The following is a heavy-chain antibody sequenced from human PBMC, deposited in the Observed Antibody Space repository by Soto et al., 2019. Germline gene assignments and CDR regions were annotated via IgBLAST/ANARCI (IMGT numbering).Heavy chain of an antibody. V-gene: IGHV5-51*01. CDR1: GYSFISHW. J-gene: IGHJ4*02. CDR2: IYPGDSDT. CDR3: ARLSSYGDYLDY. Sequence: GESLKISCKGSGYSFISHWIGWVRQMPGKGLEWMGIIYPGDSDTKYSPSFQGQVTISADKSITTTYLQWSSLKASDTAMYFCARLSSYGDYLDYWGQGTLVTVSS. D-gene: IGHD4-17*01.